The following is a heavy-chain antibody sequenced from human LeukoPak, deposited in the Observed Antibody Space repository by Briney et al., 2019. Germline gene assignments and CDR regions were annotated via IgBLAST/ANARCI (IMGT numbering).Heavy chain of an antibody. J-gene: IGHJ4*02. CDR3: ASYGSSWYEYFDY. CDR2: ISSSGSTI. Sequence: GGSLRLSCAASGFTFSSYEMNWVRQAPGKGLEWVSYISSSGSTIYYADSVKGRYTISRDNAKNSLYLQMNSLRAEDTAVYYCASYGSSWYEYFDYWGQGTLVTVSS. D-gene: IGHD6-13*01. V-gene: IGHV3-48*03. CDR1: GFTFSSYE.